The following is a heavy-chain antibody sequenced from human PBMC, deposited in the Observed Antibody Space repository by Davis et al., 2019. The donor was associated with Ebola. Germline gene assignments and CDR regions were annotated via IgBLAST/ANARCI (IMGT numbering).Heavy chain of an antibody. Sequence: GGSLRLSCAASGFTFSSYGMHWVRQAPGKGLEWVAYTRYDESRKYYTDSVKGRFTISRDNSKNTLYLQMNSLRAEDTAVYYCAKFYGGDHDAFDIWGQGTMVTVSS. CDR3: AKFYGGDHDAFDI. V-gene: IGHV3-30*02. CDR1: GFTFSSYG. CDR2: TRYDESRK. D-gene: IGHD4-23*01. J-gene: IGHJ3*02.